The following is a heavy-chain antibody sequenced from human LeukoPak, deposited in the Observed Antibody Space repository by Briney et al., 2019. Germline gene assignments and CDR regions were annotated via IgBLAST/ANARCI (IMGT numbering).Heavy chain of an antibody. V-gene: IGHV1-2*02. CDR2: INPNSGGT. CDR1: GYTFTGYY. CDR3: ATLDSSGYYSPDY. D-gene: IGHD3-22*01. J-gene: IGHJ4*02. Sequence: ASVKVSCTASGYTFTGYYMHWVRQAPGQGLEWMGWINPNSGGTNYAQKFQGRVTMTRDTSISTAYMELSRLRSDDTAVYYCATLDSSGYYSPDYWGQGTLVTVSS.